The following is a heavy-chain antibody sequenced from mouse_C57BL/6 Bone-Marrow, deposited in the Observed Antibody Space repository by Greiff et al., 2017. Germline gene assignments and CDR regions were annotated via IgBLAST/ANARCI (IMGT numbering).Heavy chain of an antibody. CDR3: ARRVDSSVYAMDY. J-gene: IGHJ4*01. V-gene: IGHV1-76*01. CDR2: IYPGSGNT. Sequence: VQLQQSGAELVRPGASVKLSCKASGYTFTDSYINWVKQRPGQGLEWIARIYPGSGNTYYNEKFKGKATLTAAKSSSTAYMQLSSLTSEDSAVYFCARRVDSSVYAMDYWGQGTSVTVSS. D-gene: IGHD3-2*02. CDR1: GYTFTDSY.